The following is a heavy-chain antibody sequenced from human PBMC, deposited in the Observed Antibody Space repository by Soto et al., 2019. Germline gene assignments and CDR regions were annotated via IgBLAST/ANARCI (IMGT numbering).Heavy chain of an antibody. D-gene: IGHD6-13*01. J-gene: IGHJ4*01. CDR1: GYASSFYY. CDR3: ARGTPTAAGPCIDF. V-gene: IGHV1-2*02. Sequence: XSVKLSSEGYGYASSFYYIQCVRQDPGQGPERMGWINPNSGDTKNAQKFQGRVTRTRDGSTGTWYMELSRLRSDDTAVYYFARGTPTAAGPCIDFWGHGTLVSVS. CDR2: INPNSGDT.